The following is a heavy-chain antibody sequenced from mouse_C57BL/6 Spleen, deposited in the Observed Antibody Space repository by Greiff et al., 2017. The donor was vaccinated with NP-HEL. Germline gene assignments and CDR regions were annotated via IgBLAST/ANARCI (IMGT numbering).Heavy chain of an antibody. CDR1: GFTFSSYA. J-gene: IGHJ3*01. D-gene: IGHD2-2*01. CDR2: ISDGGSYT. CDR3: AREGVYGYDGWFAY. V-gene: IGHV5-4*01. Sequence: EVMLVESGGGLVKPGGSLKLSCAASGFTFSSYAMSWVRQTPEKRLEWVATISDGGSYTYYPDNVKGRFTISRDNAKNNLYLQMSHLKSEDTAMYYCAREGVYGYDGWFAYWGQGTLVTVSA.